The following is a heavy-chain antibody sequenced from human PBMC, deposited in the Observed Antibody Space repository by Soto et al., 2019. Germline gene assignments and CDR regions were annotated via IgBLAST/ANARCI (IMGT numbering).Heavy chain of an antibody. CDR1: GYSFTSYW. CDR2: IDPSDSYT. J-gene: IGHJ6*02. Sequence: GESLKISCKGSGYSFTSYWISWVRQMPGKGLEWMGRIDPSDSYTNYSPSFQGHVTISADKSISTAYLQWSSLKASDTAMYYCARTYSNYDYYYYGTDVWGQGTSVTVSS. V-gene: IGHV5-10-1*01. CDR3: ARTYSNYDYYYYGTDV. D-gene: IGHD4-4*01.